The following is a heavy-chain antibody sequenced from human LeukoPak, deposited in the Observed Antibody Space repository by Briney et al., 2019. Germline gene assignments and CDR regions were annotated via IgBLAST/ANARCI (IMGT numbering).Heavy chain of an antibody. J-gene: IGHJ4*02. Sequence: ASVKVSCKASGYTFTSYYMHWVRQAPGQGLEWMGIINPSGGSTSYAQKFQGRVTMTRDTSTSTVYMELSSLRSEDTAVYYCARREGCTNGVCYTLYFDYWGQGTLVTVSS. V-gene: IGHV1-46*01. CDR3: ARREGCTNGVCYTLYFDY. D-gene: IGHD2-8*01. CDR2: INPSGGST. CDR1: GYTFTSYY.